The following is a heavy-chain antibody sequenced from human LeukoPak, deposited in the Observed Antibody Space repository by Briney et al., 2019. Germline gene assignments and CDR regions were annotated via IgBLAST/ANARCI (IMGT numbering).Heavy chain of an antibody. CDR3: ARALKTGYSSGWYVTSEYYYYMDV. J-gene: IGHJ6*03. Sequence: ASVKVSCKASGYTFTSYYMHWVRQAPGQGLEWMGIINPSGGSTSYAQKFQGRVTMTRDTSTSTAYMELSSLRSEDTAVYYCARALKTGYSSGWYVTSEYYYYMDVWGKGTTVTVSS. CDR1: GYTFTSYY. V-gene: IGHV1-46*01. CDR2: INPSGGST. D-gene: IGHD6-19*01.